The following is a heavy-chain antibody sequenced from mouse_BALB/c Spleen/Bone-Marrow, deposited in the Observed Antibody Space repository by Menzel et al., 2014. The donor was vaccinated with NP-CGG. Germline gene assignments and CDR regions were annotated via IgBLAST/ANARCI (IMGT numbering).Heavy chain of an antibody. CDR3: ASYYYGSSGFAY. Sequence: VQLKHPGAELVKPGASVKLSCTASGFNIKDTYMHWVKQRPEQGLEWIGRIDPANGNTKDDPKFQGKATITADTSANTAYLQLSRLTSEDTAVYYCASYYYGSSGFAYWGQGTLVTVSA. CDR1: GFNIKDTY. J-gene: IGHJ3*01. D-gene: IGHD1-1*01. V-gene: IGHV14-3*02. CDR2: IDPANGNT.